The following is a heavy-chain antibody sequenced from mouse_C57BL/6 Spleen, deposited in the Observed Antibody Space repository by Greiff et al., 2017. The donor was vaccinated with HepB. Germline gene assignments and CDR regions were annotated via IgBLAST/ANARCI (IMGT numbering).Heavy chain of an antibody. J-gene: IGHJ2*01. CDR2: IYPGSGST. CDR1: GYTFTSYW. Sequence: VQLQQPGAELVKPGASVKMSCKASGYTFTSYWITWVKQRPGQGLEWIGDIYPGSGSTNYNEKFKGKATLTADKSSSTAYMQFSSLTSEDSAIYYCARGSLRGYFDYWGQGTTLTVSS. D-gene: IGHD1-1*01. CDR3: ARGSLRGYFDY. V-gene: IGHV1-55*01.